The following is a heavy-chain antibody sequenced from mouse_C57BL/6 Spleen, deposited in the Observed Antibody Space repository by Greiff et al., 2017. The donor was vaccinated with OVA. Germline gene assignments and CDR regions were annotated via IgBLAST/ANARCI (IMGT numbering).Heavy chain of an antibody. D-gene: IGHD3-2*02. CDR3: AGSGQYYYAMDY. CDR2: IDPSDSET. Sequence: QVQLQQPGAELVRPGSSVKLSCKASGYTFTSYWMHWVKQRPIQALEWIGNIDPSDSETHYNQKFKDKATLTVDKSSSTAYMQLSSLTSEDSAVYYCAGSGQYYYAMDYWGQGTSVTVSS. CDR1: GYTFTSYW. V-gene: IGHV1-52*01. J-gene: IGHJ4*01.